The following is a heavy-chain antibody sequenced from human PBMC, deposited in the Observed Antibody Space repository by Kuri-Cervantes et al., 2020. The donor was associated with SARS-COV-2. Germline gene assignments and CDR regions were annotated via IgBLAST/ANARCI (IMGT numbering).Heavy chain of an antibody. CDR3: ARGRIRPFDY. CDR2: IYYSGDS. V-gene: IGHV4-39*07. CDR1: GGSISSAYYY. J-gene: IGHJ4*02. Sequence: GSLRLSCTVSGGSISSAYYYWGWIRQPPGKGLEWIGSIYYSGDSDRNPALKSRVTISVDTSKSQFSLSLSSVTAADTALYYCARGRIRPFDYWGQGTLVTVSS.